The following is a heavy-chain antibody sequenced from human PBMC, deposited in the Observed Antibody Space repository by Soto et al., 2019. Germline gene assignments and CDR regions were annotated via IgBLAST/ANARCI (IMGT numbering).Heavy chain of an antibody. CDR2: IDPSDSYT. CDR1: GYSFTSYW. V-gene: IGHV5-10-1*01. D-gene: IGHD3-22*01. CDR3: ARLPNSDYYDSSGYYLRWTYYFDY. J-gene: IGHJ4*02. Sequence: GESLKISCKGSGYSFTSYWISWVRQMPGKDLEWMGRIDPSDSYTNYSPSFQGHVTISADKSISTAYLQWSSLKASDTAMYYCARLPNSDYYDSSGYYLRWTYYFDYWGQGTLVTVSS.